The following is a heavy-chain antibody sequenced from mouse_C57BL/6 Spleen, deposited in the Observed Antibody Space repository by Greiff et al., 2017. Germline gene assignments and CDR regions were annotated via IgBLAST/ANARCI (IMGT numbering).Heavy chain of an antibody. CDR1: GFSLTSYG. Sequence: VQRVESGPGLVQPSQSLSITCTVSGFSLTSYGVHWVRQSPGKGLEWLGVIWRGGSTDYNAAFMSRLSITKDNSKSQVFFKMNSLQADDTAIYYCAKNHDYDVEAMDYWGQGTSVTVSS. V-gene: IGHV2-5*01. CDR3: AKNHDYDVEAMDY. J-gene: IGHJ4*01. D-gene: IGHD2-4*01. CDR2: IWRGGST.